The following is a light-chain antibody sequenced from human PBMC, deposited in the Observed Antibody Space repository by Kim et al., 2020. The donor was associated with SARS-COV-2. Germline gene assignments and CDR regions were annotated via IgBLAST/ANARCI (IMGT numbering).Light chain of an antibody. CDR3: QQRSSSIT. CDR1: QSVSSH. CDR2: DAS. Sequence: SLSPGERATLSCRASQSVSSHLAWYQQKPGQAPRLLIYDASNRATGIPARFSGSGSGTDFTLTISSLEPEDFVVYYCQQRSSSITFGQGTRLEIK. J-gene: IGKJ5*01. V-gene: IGKV3-11*01.